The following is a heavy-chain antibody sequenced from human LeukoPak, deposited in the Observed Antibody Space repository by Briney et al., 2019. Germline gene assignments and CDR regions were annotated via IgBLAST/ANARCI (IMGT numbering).Heavy chain of an antibody. Sequence: ASVKVSCKASGYTFTSYYINWVRQATGQGLEWMGWMNPNSGNTGYAQKFQGRVTMTRDTSISTAYMELSSLRSEDTAVYYCARMYYFDSRSDNWFDPWGQATLVTVPS. CDR1: GYTFTSYY. CDR2: MNPNSGNT. CDR3: ARMYYFDSRSDNWFDP. J-gene: IGHJ5*02. V-gene: IGHV1-8*01. D-gene: IGHD3-10*01.